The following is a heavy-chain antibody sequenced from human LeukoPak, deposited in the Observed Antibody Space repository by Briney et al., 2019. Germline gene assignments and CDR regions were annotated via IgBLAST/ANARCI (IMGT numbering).Heavy chain of an antibody. D-gene: IGHD3-3*01. CDR3: ARGSRFGVVGRDAFDI. Sequence: GGSLRLSRAASGFIFSSYGMHWVRQAPGKGLEWVAFIRYDGIKKYYADSVKGRFTISRDNAKNTLYLQMNSLRAEDTAVYYCARGSRFGVVGRDAFDIWGQGTVVTVSS. CDR2: IRYDGIKK. V-gene: IGHV3-30*02. CDR1: GFIFSSYG. J-gene: IGHJ3*02.